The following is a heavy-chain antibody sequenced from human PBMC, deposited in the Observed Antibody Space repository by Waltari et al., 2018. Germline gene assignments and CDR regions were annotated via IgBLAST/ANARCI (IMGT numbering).Heavy chain of an antibody. D-gene: IGHD5-18*01. CDR1: GYSISSGYY. J-gene: IGHJ4*02. V-gene: IGHV4-38-2*02. Sequence: QVQLQESGPGLVKPSETLSLTCAVSGYSISSGYYWGWIRQPPGKGLEWIGSIYHSGSTDYNPSLKSRVTISVDTSKNQFSLKLSSVTAADTAVYYCAREGLLAMDHYWGQGTLVTVSS. CDR2: IYHSGST. CDR3: AREGLLAMDHY.